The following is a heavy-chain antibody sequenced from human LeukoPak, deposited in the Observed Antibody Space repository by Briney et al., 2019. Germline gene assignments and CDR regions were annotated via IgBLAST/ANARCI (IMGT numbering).Heavy chain of an antibody. CDR1: GYGFTSYW. Sequence: GESLKISCKGSGYGFTSYWIGWVRQMPGKGLEWMGIIYPGDSDTRYSPSFQGQVTISADKSISTAYLQWSSLKASDTAMYYCARQGYDSSGYPYYMDVWGKGTTVTVSS. CDR2: IYPGDSDT. CDR3: ARQGYDSSGYPYYMDV. D-gene: IGHD3-22*01. V-gene: IGHV5-51*01. J-gene: IGHJ6*03.